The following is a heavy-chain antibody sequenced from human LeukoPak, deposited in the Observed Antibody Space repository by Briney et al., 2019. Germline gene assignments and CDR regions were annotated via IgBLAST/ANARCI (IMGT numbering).Heavy chain of an antibody. CDR1: GYTFTNYY. J-gene: IGHJ3*01. CDR3: ASDILTGADAFDF. D-gene: IGHD3-9*01. CDR2: INPSGGST. V-gene: IGHV1-46*01. Sequence: ASVKVSCKASGYTFTNYYIHWVRQAPGRGLEWMGIINPSGGSTTYAQNFQGRVSMTRDTSTTTVYMELRSLRSEDTAVYYCASDILTGADAFDFWGQGTMVTVSS.